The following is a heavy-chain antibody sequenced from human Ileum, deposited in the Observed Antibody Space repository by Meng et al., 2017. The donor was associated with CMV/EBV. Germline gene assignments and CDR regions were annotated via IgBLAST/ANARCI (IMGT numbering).Heavy chain of an antibody. CDR3: ARNYGSGNWNFFHY. D-gene: IGHD3-10*01. V-gene: IGHV4-4*07. CDR1: GGSISNYY. J-gene: IGHJ4*02. Sequence: QVPRQESGPGLVKTSETLSLTCYVSGGSISNYYWSWIRQPAGKGLEWIAHIYTSGTTNYNPSLKSRVTMSVDTSRNQFSLKLTSVTAADTAVYYCARNYGSGNWNFFHYWGQGTLVTVSS. CDR2: IYTSGTT.